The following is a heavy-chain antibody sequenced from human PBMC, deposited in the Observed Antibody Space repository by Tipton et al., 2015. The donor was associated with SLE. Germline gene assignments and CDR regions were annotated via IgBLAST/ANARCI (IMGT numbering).Heavy chain of an antibody. V-gene: IGHV4-39*07. Sequence: TLSLTCTGSGASISNNSYSWGWIRQPPGKGPEWIGSLYYSGDTYFNPSLKSRVTMSMDTSRNQFSLNLNAVTAADTAVYYCVRHRYTYGYDDYWGQGTLVTVSS. CDR3: VRHRYTYGYDDY. J-gene: IGHJ4*02. CDR2: LYYSGDT. CDR1: GASISNNSYS. D-gene: IGHD5-18*01.